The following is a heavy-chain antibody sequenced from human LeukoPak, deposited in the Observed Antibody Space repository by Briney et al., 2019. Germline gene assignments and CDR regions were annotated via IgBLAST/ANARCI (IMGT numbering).Heavy chain of an antibody. CDR2: IYSGGNT. CDR3: ARGATHYDVLTGYHYYFDY. Sequence: GGSLRLSCAASGFTVSSNYMSWVRQAPGKGLEGVSVIYSGGNTYYADSVKGRFIISRDNSKNTLYLQMNSLRAEDTALYYCARGATHYDVLTGYHYYFDYWGQGTLVTVSS. D-gene: IGHD3-9*01. V-gene: IGHV3-53*01. J-gene: IGHJ4*02. CDR1: GFTVSSNY.